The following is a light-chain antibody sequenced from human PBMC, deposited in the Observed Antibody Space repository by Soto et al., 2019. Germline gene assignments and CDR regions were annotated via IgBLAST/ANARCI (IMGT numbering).Light chain of an antibody. J-gene: IGKJ3*01. V-gene: IGKV3-20*01. CDR3: QQYDSSPRCT. Sequence: EIVLTQSPGTLSLSPGERATLSCRASQSVSSSYLAWYQQKPGQAPRLLIYGASSRATGIPDRFSGSGSGTDFTLTISSLETEDFAVYYCQQYDSSPRCTFGPGTKVDIK. CDR1: QSVSSSY. CDR2: GAS.